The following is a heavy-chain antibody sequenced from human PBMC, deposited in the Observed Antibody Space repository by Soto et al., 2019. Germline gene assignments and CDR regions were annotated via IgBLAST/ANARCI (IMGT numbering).Heavy chain of an antibody. J-gene: IGHJ4*02. V-gene: IGHV4-34*01. Sequence: SETLSLTCAVYGGSFSAYYWSWIRQPPGKGLEWIGEINHSGGTSYNPSLKSRVTISVDTSKSQFSLKVRSVTAADTAVYYCARAEFDSWGQGTLVTVSS. CDR2: INHSGGT. CDR3: ARAEFDS. CDR1: GGSFSAYY.